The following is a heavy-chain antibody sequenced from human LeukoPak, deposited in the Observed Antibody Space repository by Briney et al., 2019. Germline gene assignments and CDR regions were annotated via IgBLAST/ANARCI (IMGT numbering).Heavy chain of an antibody. V-gene: IGHV4-34*01. Sequence: SETLSLTCAVYGGSFGGYYWTRIRQPPGKGLAWIGQINHSGSTNYNPSLKSRVTISVDTSKNQFSLKLSSVTAADTAVYYCARASAYSSSSGVNYWGQGALVTVSS. D-gene: IGHD6-6*01. J-gene: IGHJ4*02. CDR3: ARASAYSSSSGVNY. CDR2: INHSGST. CDR1: GGSFGGYY.